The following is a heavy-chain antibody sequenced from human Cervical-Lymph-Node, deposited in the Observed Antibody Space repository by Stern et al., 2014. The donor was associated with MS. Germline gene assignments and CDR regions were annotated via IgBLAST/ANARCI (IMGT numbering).Heavy chain of an antibody. D-gene: IGHD6-19*01. J-gene: IGHJ4*02. V-gene: IGHV4-39*01. CDR3: ARATRQWLLVDY. CDR1: GGSIRRSSFY. Sequence: QVQLEESGPGLVKPSETLSLTCTVSGGSIRRSSFYWGWIRQPPGRGLQWIGYIYNTGSTYYNPSLKSRVTISVDTSKNQFPLKLGSVTAADTAVYYCARATRQWLLVDYWGQGTLIAVSS. CDR2: IYNTGST.